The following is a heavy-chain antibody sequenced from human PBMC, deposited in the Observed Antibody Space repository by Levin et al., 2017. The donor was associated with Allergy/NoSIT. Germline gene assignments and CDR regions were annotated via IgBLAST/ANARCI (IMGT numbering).Heavy chain of an antibody. CDR2: FDPEDGET. V-gene: IGHV1-24*01. Sequence: ASVKVSCKVSGYTLTELSMHWVRQAPGKGLEWMGGFDPEDGETIYAQKFQGRVTMTEDTSTDAAYMELSSLRSEDTAVYYCATGIKAATTGAFDIWGQGTMVTVSS. CDR3: ATGIKAATTGAFDI. CDR1: GYTLTELS. J-gene: IGHJ3*02. D-gene: IGHD5-12*01.